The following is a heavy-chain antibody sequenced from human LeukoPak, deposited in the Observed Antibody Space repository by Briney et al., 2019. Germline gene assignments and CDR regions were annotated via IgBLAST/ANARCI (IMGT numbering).Heavy chain of an antibody. D-gene: IGHD3-22*01. CDR3: AKSVYYDSSGYYSYYYGMDV. J-gene: IGHJ6*02. Sequence: GGSLRLSCAASGFTFSSYAMSWVRQAPGKGLEWLSAISGSGGSTYYADSVKGRFTISRDNSKNTLYLQMNSLRAEDTAVYYCAKSVYYDSSGYYSYYYGMDVWGQGTTVTVSS. V-gene: IGHV3-23*01. CDR1: GFTFSSYA. CDR2: ISGSGGST.